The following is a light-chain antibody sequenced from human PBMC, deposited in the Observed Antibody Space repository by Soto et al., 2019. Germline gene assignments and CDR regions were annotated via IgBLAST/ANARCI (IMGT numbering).Light chain of an antibody. CDR2: GAS. CDR3: QQYGSSPLT. Sequence: EIVLTQSPDTLSLSPGERATLSCRASQSVSASYLAWYQHKPGQAPRLLMYGASRRATGIPDRFSGSGSGTVFTLTISRLEPEDFVVYFCQQYGSSPLTFGGGTKVEIK. V-gene: IGKV3-20*01. J-gene: IGKJ4*01. CDR1: QSVSASY.